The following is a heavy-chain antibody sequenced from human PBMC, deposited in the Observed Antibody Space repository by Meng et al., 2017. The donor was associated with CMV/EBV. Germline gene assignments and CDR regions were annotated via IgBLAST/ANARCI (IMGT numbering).Heavy chain of an antibody. J-gene: IGHJ4*02. CDR2: ISYDGSNK. CDR3: ARGLSGSYFDY. Sequence: LSCAASGFTFSSYAMHWVRQAPGKGLEWVTVISYDGSNKYYADSVKGRFTISRDNSKNTLYLQMNSLRAGDTAVYHCARGLSGSYFDYWGQGTLVTVSS. D-gene: IGHD1-26*01. CDR1: GFTFSSYA. V-gene: IGHV3-30*04.